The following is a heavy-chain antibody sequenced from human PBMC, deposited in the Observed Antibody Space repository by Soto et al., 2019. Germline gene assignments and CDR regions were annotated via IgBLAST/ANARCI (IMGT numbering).Heavy chain of an antibody. V-gene: IGHV4-59*08. CDR3: ARQGYSYGYGNYYYYYGMDV. J-gene: IGHJ6*02. Sequence: QVQLQESGPGLVKPSETLSLTCTVSGGSISSYYWSWIRQPPGKGLEWIGYIYYSGSTNYNPSLKSRVTISVDTSKNQFSLKLSSVTAADTAVYYCARQGYSYGYGNYYYYYGMDVWGQGTTVTVSS. CDR1: GGSISSYY. CDR2: IYYSGST. D-gene: IGHD5-18*01.